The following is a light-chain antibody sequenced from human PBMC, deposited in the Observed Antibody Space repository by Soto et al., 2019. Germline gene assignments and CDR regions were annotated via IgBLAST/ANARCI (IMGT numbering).Light chain of an antibody. J-gene: IGKJ1*01. CDR3: QRYNSYSWT. V-gene: IGKV1-5*01. CDR2: DAS. Sequence: DIQMTQSPSSLSASAGDTVTITGRASQSISSWLDWYQQKPGKAPKLLIYDASSLESGVPARLTGIGSGTEFSVAISSLQPDDFATYYCQRYNSYSWTFGQGTKVDIK. CDR1: QSISSW.